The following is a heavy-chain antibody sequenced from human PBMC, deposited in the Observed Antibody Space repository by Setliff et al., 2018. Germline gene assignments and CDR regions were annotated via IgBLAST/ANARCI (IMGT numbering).Heavy chain of an antibody. CDR3: AKRGDTRTFDY. CDR1: GYTSSSYA. Sequence: GGSLRLSCAASGYTSSSYAMTWVRQAPGKGLEWVSIISASGDTTYYADSVKGRFTISRDNSKNTLYLQMKSLRAEDTAVYYCAKRGDTRTFDYWGQGTLVTVSS. V-gene: IGHV3-23*01. CDR2: ISASGDTT. J-gene: IGHJ4*02. D-gene: IGHD5-18*01.